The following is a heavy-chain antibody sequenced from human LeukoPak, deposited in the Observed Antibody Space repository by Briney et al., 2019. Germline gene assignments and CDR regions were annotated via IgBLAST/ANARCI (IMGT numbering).Heavy chain of an antibody. V-gene: IGHV3-23*01. Sequence: GGSLRLSCAVSGITLSNYGMSWVRQAPGKGLEWVAGISDSGGRTNYADSVKGRFTISRDNPKNTLNLQMNSLRAEDTAVYYCARATYDSSAVDAFDIWGQGTMVTVSP. CDR1: GITLSNYG. CDR3: ARATYDSSAVDAFDI. D-gene: IGHD3-22*01. CDR2: ISDSGGRT. J-gene: IGHJ3*02.